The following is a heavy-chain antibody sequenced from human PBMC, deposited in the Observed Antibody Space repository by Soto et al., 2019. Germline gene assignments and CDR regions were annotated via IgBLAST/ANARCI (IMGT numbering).Heavy chain of an antibody. D-gene: IGHD3-16*02. J-gene: IGHJ4*02. CDR3: ARFTPTGLRLHLGELSLTDY. CDR1: GYTFTSYA. CDR2: INAGNGNT. V-gene: IGHV1-3*01. Sequence: ASVKVSCKASGYTFTSYAMHWVRQAPGQRLEWMGWINAGNGNTKYSQKFQGRVTITRDTSASTAYMELSSLRSEDTAVYYCARFTPTGLRLHLGELSLTDYWGQGTLVTVSS.